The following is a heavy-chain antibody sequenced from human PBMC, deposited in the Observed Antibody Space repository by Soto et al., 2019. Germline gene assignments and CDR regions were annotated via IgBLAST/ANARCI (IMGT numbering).Heavy chain of an antibody. CDR3: ARERWIAAAGTSYLYYYGMDV. CDR2: INPNSGGT. Sequence: ASVKVSCKASGYTFTGYYMHWVRQAPGQGLGWMGWINPNSGGTNYAQKFQGWVTMTRDTSISTAYMELSRLRSDDTAVYYCARERWIAAAGTSYLYYYGMDVWGQGTTVTGSS. CDR1: GYTFTGYY. V-gene: IGHV1-2*04. J-gene: IGHJ6*02. D-gene: IGHD6-13*01.